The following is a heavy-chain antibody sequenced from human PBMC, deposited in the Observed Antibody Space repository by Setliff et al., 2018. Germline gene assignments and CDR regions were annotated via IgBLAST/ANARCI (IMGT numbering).Heavy chain of an antibody. V-gene: IGHV4-34*12. Sequence: SETLSLTCAVYGGSFSGYYWSWIRQPPGKRLEWIGEIIHSGSTNYNPSLKSRVTMSVDTSKNQFSLKLSSVTAADTAVYYCARVTVAGTDYWGQGTLVTVS. CDR1: GGSFSGYY. J-gene: IGHJ4*02. CDR3: ARVTVAGTDY. D-gene: IGHD6-19*01. CDR2: IIHSGST.